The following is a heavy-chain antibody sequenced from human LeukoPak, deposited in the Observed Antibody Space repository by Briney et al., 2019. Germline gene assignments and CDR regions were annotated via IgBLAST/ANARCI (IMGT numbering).Heavy chain of an antibody. V-gene: IGHV4-59*08. Sequence: PSETLSLTCTVSGDPISSYYWSWIRQPPGKGLEWIGHIYYSGSTNYNPSLKSRVTISVDTSKNQFSLKLTSVTAADTAVYYCARRSYYYDSSGYYQYFLDYWGQGTLVTVSS. J-gene: IGHJ4*02. CDR1: GDPISSYY. CDR2: IYYSGST. D-gene: IGHD3-22*01. CDR3: ARRSYYYDSSGYYQYFLDY.